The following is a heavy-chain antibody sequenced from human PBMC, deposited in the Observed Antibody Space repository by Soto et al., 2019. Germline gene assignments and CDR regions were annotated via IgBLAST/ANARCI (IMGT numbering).Heavy chain of an antibody. CDR2: INPSGGST. Sequence: ASVKVSCKASGYTFTSYYMHWVRQAPGQGLEWMGIINPSGGSTSYAQKFQGRVTMTRDTSTSTVYMELSSLRSEVTAVYYCASPYSSSWYGGSAFDIWGQGTMVTVSS. D-gene: IGHD6-13*01. V-gene: IGHV1-46*03. CDR3: ASPYSSSWYGGSAFDI. J-gene: IGHJ3*02. CDR1: GYTFTSYY.